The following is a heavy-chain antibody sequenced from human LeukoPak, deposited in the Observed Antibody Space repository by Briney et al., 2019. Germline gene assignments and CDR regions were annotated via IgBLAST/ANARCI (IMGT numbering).Heavy chain of an antibody. CDR2: IYHSGST. V-gene: IGHV4-38-2*02. D-gene: IGHD3-22*01. CDR1: GYSISSGYY. Sequence: PSETLSLTCTVSGYSISSGYYWGWIRQPPGKGLEWIGSIYHSGSTYYNPSLKSRVTISVDTSKNQFSLKLSSVTAADTAVYYCARPYYYDSSGYYIFDYWGQGTLVTVSS. J-gene: IGHJ4*02. CDR3: ARPYYYDSSGYYIFDY.